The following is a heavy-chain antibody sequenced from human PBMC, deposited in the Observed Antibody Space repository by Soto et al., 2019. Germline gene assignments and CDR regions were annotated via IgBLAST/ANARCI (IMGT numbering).Heavy chain of an antibody. V-gene: IGHV1-2*02. D-gene: IGHD2-2*02. CDR2: INPNSGGT. CDR3: ARTKGRVVPAAIQGGWFDP. Sequence: ASVKVSCKASGYTFTGYYMHWVRQAPGQGLEWMGWINPNSGGTNYAQKFQGRVTMTRDTSISTAYMELSRLRSDDTAVYYCARTKGRVVPAAIQGGWFDPWGQGTLVTVSS. CDR1: GYTFTGYY. J-gene: IGHJ5*02.